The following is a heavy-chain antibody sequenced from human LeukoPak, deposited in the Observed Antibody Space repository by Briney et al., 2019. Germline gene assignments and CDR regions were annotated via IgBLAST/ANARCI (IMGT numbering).Heavy chain of an antibody. V-gene: IGHV3-23*01. J-gene: IGHJ6*02. CDR3: AKDYTSGYYYYYGMDV. CDR2: ISGSGGST. Sequence: GGSLRLSCAASGFTFSSYAMSWVRQAPGKGLEWVSAISGSGGSTYYADSVKGRFTISRDNSKNTLYLQMNSQRAEDTAVYYCAKDYTSGYYYYYGMDVWGQGTTVTVSS. CDR1: GFTFSSYA.